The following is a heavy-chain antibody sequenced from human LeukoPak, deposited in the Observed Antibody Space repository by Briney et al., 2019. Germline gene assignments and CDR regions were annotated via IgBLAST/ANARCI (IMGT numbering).Heavy chain of an antibody. Sequence: GGSLRLSCVSSVFSFSSYWMHWVRQDPGKGLVWVSRISSGGSDTKYVDSVKGRFTISRDNGKNTLYLEMNSLRVEDTAVYYCARDQTQAGPTTVDHWGQGTQVTVSS. CDR1: VFSFSSYW. V-gene: IGHV3-74*01. CDR2: ISSGGSDT. J-gene: IGHJ4*02. D-gene: IGHD1-14*01. CDR3: ARDQTQAGPTTVDH.